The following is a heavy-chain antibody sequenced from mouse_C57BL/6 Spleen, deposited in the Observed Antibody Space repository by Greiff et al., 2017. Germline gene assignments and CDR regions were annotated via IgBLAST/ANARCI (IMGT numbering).Heavy chain of an antibody. Sequence: VQLQQSGAELVKPGASVKLSCKASGYTFTSYWMHWVKQRPGQGLEWIGMIHPNSGSTNYNEKFKSKATLTVDKSSSTAYMQLSSLTSEDSAVYYCARGYSNYDYFDDWGQGTTLTVSS. J-gene: IGHJ2*01. D-gene: IGHD2-5*01. V-gene: IGHV1-64*01. CDR2: IHPNSGST. CDR3: ARGYSNYDYFDD. CDR1: GYTFTSYW.